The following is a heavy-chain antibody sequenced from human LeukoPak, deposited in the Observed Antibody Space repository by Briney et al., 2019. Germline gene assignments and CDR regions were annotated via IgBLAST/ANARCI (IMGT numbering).Heavy chain of an antibody. V-gene: IGHV3-33*01. CDR3: ARANPGYCSSTSCYASYYYYGMDV. J-gene: IGHJ6*02. Sequence: PGGSLRLSCAASGFTFSSYGMHWVRQAPGKGLEWVAVIWYDGSNKYYADSVKGRFTISRDNSKNTLYLQMNSLRAEDTAVYYCARANPGYCSSTSCYASYYYYGMDVWGQGTTVTVSS. D-gene: IGHD2-2*01. CDR2: IWYDGSNK. CDR1: GFTFSSYG.